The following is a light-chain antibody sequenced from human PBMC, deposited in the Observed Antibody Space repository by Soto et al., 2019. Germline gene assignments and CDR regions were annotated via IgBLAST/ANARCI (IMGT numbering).Light chain of an antibody. Sequence: DIQLTQSPSSLSASLGDRVTISCRASQNIDNYLHWYQQKSGKAPVALIYAASVLRDGVSSRFSGRSYGTEFTLTINNLQPEDFATYYCQQSSSSPPITFGQGTRLDI. V-gene: IGKV1-39*01. J-gene: IGKJ5*01. CDR1: QNIDNY. CDR2: AAS. CDR3: QQSSSSPPIT.